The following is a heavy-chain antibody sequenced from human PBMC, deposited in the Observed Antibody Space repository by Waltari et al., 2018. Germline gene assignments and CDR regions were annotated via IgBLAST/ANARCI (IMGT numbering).Heavy chain of an antibody. J-gene: IGHJ4*02. D-gene: IGHD2-2*01. Sequence: QLQLQESGPGLVKPSETLSLTCTVSGGSISSSSYYWGWVRQPPGKGLEWIGSIYYRGITYYNPSLKSRVNISVDTSKNKFSLRVSSVTAADTAVFYCARMVRGYCSSTSCHTDHWGQGTLVTVSS. CDR1: GGSISSSSYY. V-gene: IGHV4-39*07. CDR2: IYYRGIT. CDR3: ARMVRGYCSSTSCHTDH.